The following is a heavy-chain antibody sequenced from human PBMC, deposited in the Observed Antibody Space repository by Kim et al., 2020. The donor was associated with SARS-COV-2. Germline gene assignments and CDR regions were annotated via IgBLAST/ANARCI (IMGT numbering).Heavy chain of an antibody. Sequence: GGSLRLSCTASGFTFGDYAMSWVRQAPGKGLEWVGFIKRKASGGTTEYAASVKGRFTISRDDSKSIAYLQMNSLKTEDTAVYYCTRDRVVTIFGVVIQDYGMDVWGQGTTVTVSS. CDR1: GFTFGDYA. CDR2: IKRKASGGTT. CDR3: TRDRVVTIFGVVIQDYGMDV. D-gene: IGHD3-3*01. J-gene: IGHJ6*02. V-gene: IGHV3-49*04.